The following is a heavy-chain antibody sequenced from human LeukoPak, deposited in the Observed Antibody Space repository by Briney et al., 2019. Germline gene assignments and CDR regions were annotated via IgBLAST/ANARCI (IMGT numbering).Heavy chain of an antibody. Sequence: PSETLSLTCSVSGGSISSSSYYWGWIRQPPGEGLEWIGSIYYSGSTYYNPSLKSRVTISVDTSKNQFSLKLSSVTAADTAVYYCARAPIGNYYQGMDVWGQGTTVTVSS. D-gene: IGHD1-14*01. CDR2: IYYSGST. CDR1: GGSISSSSYY. CDR3: ARAPIGNYYQGMDV. V-gene: IGHV4-39*07. J-gene: IGHJ6*02.